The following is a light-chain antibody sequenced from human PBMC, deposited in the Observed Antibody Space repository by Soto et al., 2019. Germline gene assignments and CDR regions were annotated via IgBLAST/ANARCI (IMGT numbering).Light chain of an antibody. CDR1: QSVLYSSNNKNY. CDR2: WAS. J-gene: IGKJ4*01. CDR3: QQYYVTPLT. V-gene: IGKV4-1*01. Sequence: DIVMTQSPDSLAVSLGERATINCKSSQSVLYSSNNKNYLAWYQQKPGQPPKLLIYWASTRESGVPDRFSGSGSGTEFTLTISSLQAEDVAVYYCQQYYVTPLTFGGGTKVEIK.